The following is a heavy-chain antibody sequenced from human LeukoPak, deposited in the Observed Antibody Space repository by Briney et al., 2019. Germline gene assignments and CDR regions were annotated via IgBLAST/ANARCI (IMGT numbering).Heavy chain of an antibody. D-gene: IGHD3-16*01. J-gene: IGHJ4*02. CDR3: VRRDQYVSADY. CDR1: GGSISSSSSS. Sequence: SETLSLTCTVSGGSISSSSSSWGWIRQPPGKGLEWIGSISYSGSTYYNPSLKSRVTISGDTSKNQFSLRLSSVTAADTAVYSCVRRDQYVSADYWGQGTLVTVSS. V-gene: IGHV4-39*01. CDR2: ISYSGST.